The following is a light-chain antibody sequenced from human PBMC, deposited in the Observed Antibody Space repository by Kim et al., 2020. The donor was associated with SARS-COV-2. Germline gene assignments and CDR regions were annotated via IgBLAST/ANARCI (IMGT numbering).Light chain of an antibody. Sequence: GRGATFSCWGSSSNSGSDYVHWYQQLPGTAPKLLIYRNNQRPSGVPDRFSGSKSGTSASLAISGLRSEDEADYYCASRDDSLSAWVFGGGTQLTVL. CDR3: ASRDDSLSAWV. CDR2: RNN. CDR1: SSNSGSDY. V-gene: IGLV1-47*01. J-gene: IGLJ3*02.